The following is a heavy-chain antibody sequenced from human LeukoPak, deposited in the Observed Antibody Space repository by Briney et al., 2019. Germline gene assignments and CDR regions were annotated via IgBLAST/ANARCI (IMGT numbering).Heavy chain of an antibody. CDR2: IYYSGTT. V-gene: IGHV4-59*01. CDR3: AREDPQTTVPEGMDV. D-gene: IGHD4-17*01. CDR1: GGSISNCY. J-gene: IGHJ6*02. Sequence: PSGTLSLTCTVSGGSISNCYWSWIRQSPGKGLEWIGYIYYSGTTNSNPSLKSRVTISVDTSKNQFSLQLRSVTAADTAVYYCAREDPQTTVPEGMDVWGQGTTVIVSS.